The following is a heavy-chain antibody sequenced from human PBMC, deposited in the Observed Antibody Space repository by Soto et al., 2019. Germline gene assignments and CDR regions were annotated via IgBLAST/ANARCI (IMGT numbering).Heavy chain of an antibody. CDR1: GYRFTTYW. CDR2: IYPGDSDT. D-gene: IGHD6-25*01. CDR3: ARQINGYNTPFDY. J-gene: IGHJ4*02. Sequence: PGESLKISCKGSGYRFTTYWIGWVRQMPGKGLEWMGIIYPGDSDTRYSPSFQGQVTISVDKSVSTAYLQWSSLKASDTAVYYCARQINGYNTPFDYWGQGTLVTVSS. V-gene: IGHV5-51*01.